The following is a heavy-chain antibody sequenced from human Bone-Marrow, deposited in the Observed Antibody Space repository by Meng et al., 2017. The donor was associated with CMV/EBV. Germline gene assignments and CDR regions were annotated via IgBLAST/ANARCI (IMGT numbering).Heavy chain of an antibody. J-gene: IGHJ4*02. CDR2: FDPEDGET. V-gene: IGHV1-24*01. CDR1: GYTLTELS. D-gene: IGHD2-2*01. CDR3: ATVGEYPYYFDY. Sequence: QVQLVLSWAEVKKPGASVRVSGKVSGYTLTELSMHWVRQAPGKGLEWMGGFDPEDGETIYAQKFQGRVTMTEETSTDTAYMELSSLRSEDTAVYYCATVGEYPYYFDYWGQGTLVTVS.